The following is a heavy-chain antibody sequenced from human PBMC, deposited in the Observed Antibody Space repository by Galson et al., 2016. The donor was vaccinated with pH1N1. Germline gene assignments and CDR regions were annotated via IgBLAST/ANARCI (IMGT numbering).Heavy chain of an antibody. CDR3: ARPFYGGQYWGAAFNI. V-gene: IGHV3-33*01. Sequence: QAPGKGLEWVAAIWYDGSNEYYGDSVKGRLTISRDNSKNTLYLQMNSLRDEDTAVYYCARPFYGGQYWGAAFNIWGQGTMVTVSS. J-gene: IGHJ3*02. CDR2: IWYDGSNE. D-gene: IGHD4-23*01.